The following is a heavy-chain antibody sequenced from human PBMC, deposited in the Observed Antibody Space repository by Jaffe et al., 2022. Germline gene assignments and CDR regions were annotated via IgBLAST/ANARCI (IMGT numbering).Heavy chain of an antibody. Sequence: EVQLVESGGGLVQPGGSLRLSCAASGFTFSSYWMHWVRQSPGKGLVWVSRITSDGNNADYADSVKGRFTISRDNAKNTLYLQMNSLRAEDTAVYYCARDRPNGDFFDYWGQGTLVTVSS. J-gene: IGHJ4*02. D-gene: IGHD4-17*01. CDR2: ITSDGNNA. CDR3: ARDRPNGDFFDY. CDR1: GFTFSSYW. V-gene: IGHV3-74*01.